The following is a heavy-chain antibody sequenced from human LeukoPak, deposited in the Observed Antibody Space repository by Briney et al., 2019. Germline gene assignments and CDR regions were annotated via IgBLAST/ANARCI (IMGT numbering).Heavy chain of an antibody. D-gene: IGHD2-21*02. V-gene: IGHV4-4*07. CDR3: ARDRTAPRQRFFDY. Sequence: RPSETLSLTCSVSGVSIIDYSWSWIRQPAGKGLEFIGRLSSSANTYYSPSLKSRITLSMDTSKNHFSLNLTSVTAADTAVYYCARDRTAPRQRFFDYWGKGILVTVSS. CDR2: LSSSANT. J-gene: IGHJ4*02. CDR1: GVSIIDYS.